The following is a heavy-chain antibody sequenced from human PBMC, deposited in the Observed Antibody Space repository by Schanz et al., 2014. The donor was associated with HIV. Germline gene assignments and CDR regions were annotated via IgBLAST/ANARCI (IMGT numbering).Heavy chain of an antibody. J-gene: IGHJ4*02. CDR2: IWYDGNYK. CDR3: VKRGSEASSNTWFADS. Sequence: QVQLVESGGGVVQPGRSLRLSCTASGFTFSTYAMHWVRQAPGKGLEWVAVIWYDGNYKSYVDSVKGRFTISRDNSKNTLYLQMNSLRVEDTAIYYCVKRGSEASSNTWFADSWGQGTLVTVSS. CDR1: GFTFSTYA. V-gene: IGHV3-33*01. D-gene: IGHD3-10*01.